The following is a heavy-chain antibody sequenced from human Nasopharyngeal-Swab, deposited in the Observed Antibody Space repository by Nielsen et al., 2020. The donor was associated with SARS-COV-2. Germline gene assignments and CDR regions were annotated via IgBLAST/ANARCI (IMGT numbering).Heavy chain of an antibody. CDR1: GGSISSGGYY. CDR2: IYYSGNT. Sequence: SETLSLTCTVSGGSISSGGYYWSWIRQHPGKGLEWIGYIYYSGNTYYNPSLKSRVTISVDTSKNQFSLKLSSVTAADTAVYYCARGGLIFGVVNKPFDYWGQGTLVTVSS. V-gene: IGHV4-31*03. J-gene: IGHJ4*02. CDR3: ARGGLIFGVVNKPFDY. D-gene: IGHD3-3*01.